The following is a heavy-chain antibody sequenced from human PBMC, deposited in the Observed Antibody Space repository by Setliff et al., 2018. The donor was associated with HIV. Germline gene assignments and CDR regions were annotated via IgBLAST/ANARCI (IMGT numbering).Heavy chain of an antibody. J-gene: IGHJ4*02. Sequence: TLSLTCSVSGGSISSTSYYWGWIRQHPGRGLEWLGYVYYTGESFYKPSLGGRVTILQDKSKNQFSLELRSVTAADTAVYYCASATVGGASPFDSWGPGTLVTVSS. D-gene: IGHD4-4*01. V-gene: IGHV4-31*03. CDR2: VYYTGES. CDR3: ASATVGGASPFDS. CDR1: GGSISSTSYY.